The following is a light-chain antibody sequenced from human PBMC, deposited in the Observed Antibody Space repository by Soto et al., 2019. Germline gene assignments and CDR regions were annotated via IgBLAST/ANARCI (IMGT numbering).Light chain of an antibody. Sequence: QSALTHPPSASGSPGQSVPISCTGTSSDVGGYNYVSWYQQHPGKAPKLIIYDVTKRPSGVPDRFSGSKSGNTASLTVSGLQAEDEADYYCSSYAGGNNVIFGGGTKVTVL. CDR3: SSYAGGNNVI. J-gene: IGLJ2*01. V-gene: IGLV2-8*01. CDR2: DVT. CDR1: SSDVGGYNY.